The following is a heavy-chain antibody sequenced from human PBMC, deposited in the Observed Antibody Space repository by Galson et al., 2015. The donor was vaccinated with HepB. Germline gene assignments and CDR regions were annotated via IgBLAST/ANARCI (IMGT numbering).Heavy chain of an antibody. CDR2: ASGDGTKK. Sequence: SLRLSCAASGLTFRNHAINWVRQAPGKGLEWVSTASGDGTKKFYADSVKGRFIMSSDNSKNTVTLQMSNLRAEDTAVYFCGADSTVTGTIYGVDVWGQGTTVTVSS. CDR3: GADSTVTGTIYGVDV. J-gene: IGHJ6*02. V-gene: IGHV3-23*01. D-gene: IGHD4-11*01. CDR1: GLTFRNHA.